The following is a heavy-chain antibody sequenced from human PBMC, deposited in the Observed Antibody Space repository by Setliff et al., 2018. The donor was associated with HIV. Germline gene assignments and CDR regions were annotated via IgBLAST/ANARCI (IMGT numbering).Heavy chain of an antibody. J-gene: IGHJ4*02. D-gene: IGHD2-15*01. CDR1: GFSFSKYS. V-gene: IGHV3-30*02. CDR2: TPNDGSYK. CDR3: AKSMVVVAATYIDY. Sequence: GGSLRLSCAAFGFSFSKYSMSWVRQAPGKGLEWVAFTPNDGSYKNYADSVKGRFTISRDNSKNTLYLQMNSLRAEDTAVYYCAKSMVVVAATYIDYWGQGTLVTVSS.